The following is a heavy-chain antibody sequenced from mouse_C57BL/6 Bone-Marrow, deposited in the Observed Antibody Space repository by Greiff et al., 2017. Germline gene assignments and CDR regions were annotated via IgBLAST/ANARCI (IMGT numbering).Heavy chain of an antibody. J-gene: IGHJ2*01. CDR2: IDPSESYT. V-gene: IGHV1-59*01. CDR3: ASVYYGYDEEGYFDY. D-gene: IGHD2-2*01. Sequence: QVQLQQPGAELVRPGTSVKLSCKASGYTFTSYWMHWVKQRPGQGLEWIGVIDPSESYTNYNQKFKGKATLTVDTSSSTAYMQLSSLTSEDSAVYYCASVYYGYDEEGYFDYWGQGTTLTVSS. CDR1: GYTFTSYW.